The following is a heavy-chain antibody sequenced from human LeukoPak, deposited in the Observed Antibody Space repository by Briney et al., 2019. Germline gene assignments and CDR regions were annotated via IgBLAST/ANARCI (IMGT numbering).Heavy chain of an antibody. V-gene: IGHV5-51*01. D-gene: IGHD3-3*01. Sequence: GESLKTSCKGSGYSFTSCWIGWVRQMPGKGLEWMGIIYPGDSDTRYSPSFQGQVTISADKSISTAYLQWSSLKASDTAMYYCARLRFLEWLLEPGAFDIWGQGTMVTVSS. J-gene: IGHJ3*02. CDR2: IYPGDSDT. CDR3: ARLRFLEWLLEPGAFDI. CDR1: GYSFTSCW.